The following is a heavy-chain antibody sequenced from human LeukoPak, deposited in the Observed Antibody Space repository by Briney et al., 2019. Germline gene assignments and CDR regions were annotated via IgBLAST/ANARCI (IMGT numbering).Heavy chain of an antibody. V-gene: IGHV3-21*04. CDR3: ARDPDYGGNSGNAFDI. CDR2: ISSTGNYI. CDR1: GFTSSSDS. D-gene: IGHD4-23*01. J-gene: IGHJ3*02. Sequence: GGSLRLSCAASGFTSSSDSMNWVRQAPGKGLEWVSSISSTGNYIYYADSVKGRFTISRDNAKNSLYLQMNSLRAEDTAVYYCARDPDYGGNSGNAFDIWGQGTMVTVSS.